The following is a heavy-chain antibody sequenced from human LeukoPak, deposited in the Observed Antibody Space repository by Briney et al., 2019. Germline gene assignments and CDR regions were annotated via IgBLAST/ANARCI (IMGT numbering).Heavy chain of an antibody. Sequence: GGSLRLSCAASGFTFTNYGMNWVRQAPGKGLEWVSGITGRGENTYYADSVKGRFTISRDNSKNTLYLQMNSLRAEDAAIYYCARDRRLASFDYGGQGTLVTVSS. J-gene: IGHJ4*02. CDR1: GFTFTNYG. D-gene: IGHD6-25*01. CDR3: ARDRRLASFDY. CDR2: ITGRGENT. V-gene: IGHV3-23*01.